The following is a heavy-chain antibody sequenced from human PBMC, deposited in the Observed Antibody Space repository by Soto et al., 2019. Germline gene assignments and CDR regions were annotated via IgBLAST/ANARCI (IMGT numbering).Heavy chain of an antibody. J-gene: IGHJ6*02. V-gene: IGHV1-2*02. CDR2: INPNSGGT. Sequence: PSVKVSCTASGYTFTGYYMHWVRQAPGQGLEWMGWINPNSGGTNYAQKFQGRVTMTRDTSISTAYMELSRLRSDDTAVYYCARENRYYDSSGYRPVYYYYGMDVWGQGTTVTVSS. CDR1: GYTFTGYY. CDR3: ARENRYYDSSGYRPVYYYYGMDV. D-gene: IGHD3-22*01.